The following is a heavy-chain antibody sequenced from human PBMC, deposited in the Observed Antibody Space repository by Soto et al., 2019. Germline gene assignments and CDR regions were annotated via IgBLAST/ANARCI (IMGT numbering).Heavy chain of an antibody. CDR3: ARHGGVGGYEKPDFDY. D-gene: IGHD5-18*01. J-gene: IGHJ4*02. CDR2: IYYSGST. CDR1: GGSISSSSYY. V-gene: IGHV4-39*01. Sequence: SETLSLTCTVSGGSISSSSYYWGWIRQPPGKVLEWIVSIYYSGSTYYNASLKSRVTISLDTSNNRFSVKLSSVTAAYTSVYYXARHGGVGGYEKPDFDYWGQGTMVTVSS.